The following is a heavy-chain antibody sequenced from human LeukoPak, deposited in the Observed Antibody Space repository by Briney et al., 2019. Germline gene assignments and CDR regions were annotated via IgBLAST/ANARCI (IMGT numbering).Heavy chain of an antibody. J-gene: IGHJ4*02. CDR1: GYSISSGYY. V-gene: IGHV4-38-2*01. D-gene: IGHD5-24*01. CDR3: ATSTLYNIDY. CDR2: IYHSGST. Sequence: SETLSLTCAVSGYSISSGYYWGWIRQPPGKGLEWIGSIYHSGSTYYNPSLKSRVTISVDTPKNQFSLKLSSVTAADTAVYYCATSTLYNIDYWGQGTLVTVSS.